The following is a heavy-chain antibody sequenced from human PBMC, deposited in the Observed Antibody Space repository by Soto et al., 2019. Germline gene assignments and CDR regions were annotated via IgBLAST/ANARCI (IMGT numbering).Heavy chain of an antibody. V-gene: IGHV3-30*18. D-gene: IGHD3-10*01. J-gene: IGHJ6*02. Sequence: GGSLRLSCAASGVIFSNYGMHWVRQAPGKGLEWVAVISYDGSKEYYGDSVKGRFTISRDNSKNTLYLQMNSLRAEDTAVYYCAKDIALVRGVIIDIDVWGQGTTVTVSS. CDR2: ISYDGSKE. CDR1: GVIFSNYG. CDR3: AKDIALVRGVIIDIDV.